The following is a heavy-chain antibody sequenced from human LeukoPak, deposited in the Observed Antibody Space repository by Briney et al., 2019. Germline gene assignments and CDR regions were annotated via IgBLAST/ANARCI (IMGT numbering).Heavy chain of an antibody. CDR3: AKDRSRIVSGYYFDY. V-gene: IGHV3-30*18. CDR2: ISYDGSNK. J-gene: IGHJ4*02. CDR1: GFTFSSYG. D-gene: IGHD3-22*01. Sequence: GGSLRLSCAASGFTFSSYGMHWVRQAPGKGLERVAVISYDGSNKYYADSVKGRFTISRDNSKNTLYLQMNSLRAEDTAVYYCAKDRSRIVSGYYFDYWGQGTLVTVSS.